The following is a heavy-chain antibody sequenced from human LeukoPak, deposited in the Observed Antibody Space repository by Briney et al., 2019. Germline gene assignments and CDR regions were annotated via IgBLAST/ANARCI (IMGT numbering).Heavy chain of an antibody. J-gene: IGHJ6*02. CDR2: VSYSGAA. V-gene: IGHV4-61*01. Sequence: SETLSLTCTVSGGSISSGSYYWSWIRQPPGKGLEWIGYVSYSGAANYNPSLKSRVTISVDTSKNQFSLKLSSVTAADTAVYYCARHPVGPSGLDVWGQGTTVTVSS. CDR1: GGSISSGSYY. CDR3: ARHPVGPSGLDV.